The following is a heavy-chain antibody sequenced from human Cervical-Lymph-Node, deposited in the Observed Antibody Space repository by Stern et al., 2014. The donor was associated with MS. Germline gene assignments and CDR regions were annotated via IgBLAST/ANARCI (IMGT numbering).Heavy chain of an antibody. CDR3: ASSYSGWDNPYHFYGMDV. CDR1: GDTLSRYA. V-gene: IGHV1-69*01. CDR2: IIPISRKE. J-gene: IGHJ6*02. Sequence: VQLVESGAEVKKPGSSVKVSCKASGDTLSRYAISWVRQAPGQGLQWMGGIIPISRKENYAQKFQGRVKLIADESTSTAYMELSRLRSEDAAVYYCASSYSGWDNPYHFYGMDVWGQGTTVTVSS. D-gene: IGHD6-19*01.